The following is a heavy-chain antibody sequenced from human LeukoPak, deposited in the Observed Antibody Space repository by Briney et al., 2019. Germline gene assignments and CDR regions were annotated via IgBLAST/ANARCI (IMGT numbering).Heavy chain of an antibody. V-gene: IGHV3-23*01. CDR3: AKDHPYCGGDCYEVAYYFVL. J-gene: IGHJ4*02. D-gene: IGHD2-21*01. CDR2: ISGSGGST. CDR1: GFTFSSYA. Sequence: GGSLRLSCAASGFTFSSYAMSWVRQAPGKGLEWVSAISGSGGSTYYADSVKGRFTISRDNSKNTLYLQMNSLRAEDTAVYYCAKDHPYCGGDCYEVAYYFVLWGQGTLVTVSS.